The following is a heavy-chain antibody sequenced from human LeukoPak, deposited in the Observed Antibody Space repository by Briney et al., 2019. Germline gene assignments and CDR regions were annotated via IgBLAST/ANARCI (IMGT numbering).Heavy chain of an antibody. Sequence: PGGSLRLSCAASGFTFSSYAMHWVRQAPGNGLEWVAVISYDGSNKYYADSVKGRFTIARDNSKNTLYLQMNSLRAEDTAVYYCARGIAAADGFFLDYWGQGTLVTVSS. V-gene: IGHV3-30*04. J-gene: IGHJ4*02. CDR3: ARGIAAADGFFLDY. CDR1: GFTFSSYA. D-gene: IGHD6-13*01. CDR2: ISYDGSNK.